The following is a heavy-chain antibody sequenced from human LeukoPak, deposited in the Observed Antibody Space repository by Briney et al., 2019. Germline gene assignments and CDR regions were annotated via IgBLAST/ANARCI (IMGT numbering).Heavy chain of an antibody. CDR2: INPNSGGT. V-gene: IGHV1-2*02. D-gene: IGHD6-6*01. CDR1: GYTFTGYY. CDR3: ARDRPYYIAARGGWFDP. Sequence: ASVKVSCKASGYTFTGYYIHWVRQAPGQGLEWMGWINPNSGGTNYAQKFQGRVTMTRDTSISTAYMELSRLRSDDTAVYYCARDRPYYIAARGGWFDPWGQGTLATVSS. J-gene: IGHJ5*02.